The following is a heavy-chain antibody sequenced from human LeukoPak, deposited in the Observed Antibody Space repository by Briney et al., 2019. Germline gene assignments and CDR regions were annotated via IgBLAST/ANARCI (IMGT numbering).Heavy chain of an antibody. CDR1: GFTFSSSG. CDR3: ARVLKPIVGYYYGMDV. J-gene: IGHJ6*02. CDR2: IWYDGSNK. Sequence: PGGSLRLSCAASGFTFSSSGMHWVRQAPGKGLEWVAVIWYDGSNKYYADSVEGRFTISRDNSKNTLYLQMNSLRAEDTAIYYCARVLKPIVGYYYGMDVWGQGTTVTVSS. D-gene: IGHD2-21*01. V-gene: IGHV3-33*01.